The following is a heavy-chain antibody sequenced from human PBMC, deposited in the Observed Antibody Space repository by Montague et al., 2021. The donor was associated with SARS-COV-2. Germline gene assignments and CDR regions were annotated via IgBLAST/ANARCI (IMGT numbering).Heavy chain of an antibody. CDR3: TRGPHSSSWHYYYYYGMDD. D-gene: IGHD6-13*01. V-gene: IGHV4-34*01. CDR1: GGSFSGYY. CDR2: INHSGST. J-gene: IGHJ6*02. Sequence: SETLSLTCAVYGGSFSGYYWNWICQPPWKGQEWIGEINHSGSTNYNPSPKSRVTISVDTSKNQFSLKLSSVTAADTAVYYCTRGPHSSSWHYYYYYGMDDWGQGTTVTVSS.